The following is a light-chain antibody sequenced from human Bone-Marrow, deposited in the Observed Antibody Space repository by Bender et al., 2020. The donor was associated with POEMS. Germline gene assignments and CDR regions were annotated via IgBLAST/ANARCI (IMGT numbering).Light chain of an antibody. CDR1: NSDVGAYNY. J-gene: IGLJ3*02. V-gene: IGLV2-14*03. Sequence: QSALTQPASVSGSLGQSIILSCTGTNSDVGAYNYVSWYQQHPGQAPKLIMYDVSHRPSGISDRFFGSKSADTASLSISRLQAEDEAEYCCCSYTGRSTWVFGGGTKLTVL. CDR2: DVS. CDR3: CSYTGRSTWV.